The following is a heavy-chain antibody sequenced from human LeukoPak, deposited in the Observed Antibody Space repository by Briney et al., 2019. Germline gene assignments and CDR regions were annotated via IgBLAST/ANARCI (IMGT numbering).Heavy chain of an antibody. Sequence: GGSLGLSCAASGFTFNNAWMNWVRQAPGKGLEWVGRIKSKNAGGTTDYAAPVKGRFTISRDDSKNTVYLQMNSLKIEDTAVYYCTSHAAFDPWGQGTLVTVSS. CDR3: TSHAAFDP. CDR1: GFTFNNAW. J-gene: IGHJ5*02. V-gene: IGHV3-15*01. CDR2: IKSKNAGGTT.